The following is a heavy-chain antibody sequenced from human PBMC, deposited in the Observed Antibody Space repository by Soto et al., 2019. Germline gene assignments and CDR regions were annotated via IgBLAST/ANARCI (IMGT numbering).Heavy chain of an antibody. CDR2: IYYSGST. CDR1: GGSISSSSYY. Sequence: SETLSLTCTVSGGSISSSSYYWGWIRQPPGKGLEWIGSIYYSGSTYYNPSLKSRVTISVDTSKNQFSLKLSSVTAADTAVYYCAGETGSSVAYWGQGTLVTVSS. V-gene: IGHV4-39*01. J-gene: IGHJ4*02. D-gene: IGHD6-13*01. CDR3: AGETGSSVAY.